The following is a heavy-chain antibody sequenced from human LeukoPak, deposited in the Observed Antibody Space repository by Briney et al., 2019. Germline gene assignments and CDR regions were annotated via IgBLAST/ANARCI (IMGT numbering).Heavy chain of an antibody. CDR2: INPNSGGT. V-gene: IGHV1-2*02. Sequence: ASVKVSCKASGYTFTSYDINWVRQATGQGLEWMGWINPNSGGTNYAQKFQGRVTMTRDTSISTAYMELSRLRSDDTAVYYCARGSVRVRGVIIEGYMDVWGKGTTVTVSS. D-gene: IGHD3-10*01. CDR1: GYTFTSYD. CDR3: ARGSVRVRGVIIEGYMDV. J-gene: IGHJ6*03.